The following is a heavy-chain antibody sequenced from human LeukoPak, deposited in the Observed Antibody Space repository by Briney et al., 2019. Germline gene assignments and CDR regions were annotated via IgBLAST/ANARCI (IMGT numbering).Heavy chain of an antibody. J-gene: IGHJ4*02. V-gene: IGHV3-23*01. D-gene: IGHD3/OR15-3a*01. CDR2: ISGSGGST. Sequence: AGVSLRLSCAASGLTFSSYAMSWVRQAPGKGLEWVSAISGSGGSTYYADSVKGRFTISRDNSKNTLYLQMNSLRAEDTAVYYCAKIMFSGYYFDYWGQGTLVTVSS. CDR3: AKIMFSGYYFDY. CDR1: GLTFSSYA.